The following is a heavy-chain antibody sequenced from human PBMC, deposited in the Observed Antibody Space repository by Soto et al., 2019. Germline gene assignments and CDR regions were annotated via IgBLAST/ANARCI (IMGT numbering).Heavy chain of an antibody. CDR1: GFTFSSYG. V-gene: IGHV3-33*01. J-gene: IGHJ4*02. D-gene: IGHD6-19*01. Sequence: QVQLVESGGGVVQPGGSLRLSCATSGFTFSSYGMHWVRQAPGKGLEWVAIIWYDGNHKYNVDSVKGRFTVSRDNSKNTLYLQMNSLSAEETAVYYCARDDSSGWTQDYWGQGTLVIVSS. CDR2: IWYDGNHK. CDR3: ARDDSSGWTQDY.